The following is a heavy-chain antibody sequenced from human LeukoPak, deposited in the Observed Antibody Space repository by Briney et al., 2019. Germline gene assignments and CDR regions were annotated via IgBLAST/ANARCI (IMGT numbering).Heavy chain of an antibody. Sequence: GGSLRLSCVGSGFTFRSYGMSWVRQAPGKGLEWVSVISGSGDTTHYADSVKGRFTISGDNLKNTLYLQMNSLRAEDTAVYYCAKRKTIAADGTPHYFDYWGQGTLVTVSS. CDR3: AKRKTIAADGTPHYFDY. V-gene: IGHV3-23*01. J-gene: IGHJ4*02. CDR1: GFTFRSYG. CDR2: ISGSGDTT. D-gene: IGHD6-13*01.